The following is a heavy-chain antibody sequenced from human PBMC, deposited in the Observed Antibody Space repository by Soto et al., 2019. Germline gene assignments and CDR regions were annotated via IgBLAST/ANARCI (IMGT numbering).Heavy chain of an antibody. J-gene: IGHJ5*01. CDR2: IYYSGST. D-gene: IGHD3-16*01. CDR1: GDSVTSGNYY. V-gene: IGHV4-61*01. CDR3: ARSPLDTYMIYWFDT. Sequence: SGTLSLTYTGSGDSVTSGNYYWTWIRQPPEQGLEWVGHIYYSGSTNYSPSLKSRVTISLNTPNNQFSLKVTSVTAADTAVYYCARSPLDTYMIYWFDTCGQGTLVTVSS.